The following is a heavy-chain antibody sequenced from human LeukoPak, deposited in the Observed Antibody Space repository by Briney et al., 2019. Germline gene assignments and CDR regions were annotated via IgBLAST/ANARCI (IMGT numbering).Heavy chain of an antibody. D-gene: IGHD1-26*01. CDR2: IYTSGST. V-gene: IGHV4-61*02. CDR1: GGSISSGSYY. CDR3: ARDVSSRSYVDAFDI. J-gene: IGHJ3*02. Sequence: MASETLSLTCTVSGGSISSGSYYWSWIRQPAGKGLEWIGRIYTSGSTNYNPSLKSRVTISVDTSKNQFSLKLSSVTAADTAVYYCARDVSSRSYVDAFDIWGQGTMVTVSS.